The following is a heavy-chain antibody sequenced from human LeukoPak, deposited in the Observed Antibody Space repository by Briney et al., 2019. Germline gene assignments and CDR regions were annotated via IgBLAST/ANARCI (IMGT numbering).Heavy chain of an antibody. CDR1: GGTFSSYA. D-gene: IGHD5-24*01. CDR2: IIPIFGTA. Sequence: SVKVSCKASGGTFSSYAISWVRQAPGQGLEWMGGIIPIFGTANYAQKFQGRVTITTDESTSTAYMELSSLRSEDTAVYYCARGRGWLTNWFDPWGRGTLVTVSS. J-gene: IGHJ5*02. V-gene: IGHV1-69*05. CDR3: ARGRGWLTNWFDP.